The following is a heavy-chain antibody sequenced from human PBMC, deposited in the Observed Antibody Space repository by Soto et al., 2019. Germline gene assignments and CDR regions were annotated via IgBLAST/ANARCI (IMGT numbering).Heavy chain of an antibody. CDR1: GFTFSSYD. CDR2: ISSNGGTT. V-gene: IGHV3-64*01. J-gene: IGHJ4*02. CDR3: VRRVSGNYDY. Sequence: EVQLAESGGGMVQPGGSLRLSCVASGFTFSSYDMHWVRQAPGKGLEYVSSISSNGGTTYYGNSVKGRFTISRDNSKNILYLQMGSPRAEDMAVYYCVRRVSGNYDYWGQGTLVTVSS. D-gene: IGHD1-7*01.